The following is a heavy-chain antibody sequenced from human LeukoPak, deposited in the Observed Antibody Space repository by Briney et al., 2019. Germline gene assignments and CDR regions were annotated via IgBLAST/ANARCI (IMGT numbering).Heavy chain of an antibody. CDR1: GFTFSSYD. CDR3: AKDGGYDYLWRGTRDYFDY. V-gene: IGHV3-30*18. CDR2: ISYDGSNK. D-gene: IGHD5-12*01. Sequence: PGGSLRLSCAASGFTFSSYDMHWVRQAPGKGLEWVAVISYDGSNKYYADSVKGRFTISRDNSKNTLYLQMNSLRAEDTAVYYCAKDGGYDYLWRGTRDYFDYWGQGTLVTVSS. J-gene: IGHJ4*02.